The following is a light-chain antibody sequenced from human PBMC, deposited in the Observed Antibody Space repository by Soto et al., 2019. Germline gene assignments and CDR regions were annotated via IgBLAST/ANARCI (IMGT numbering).Light chain of an antibody. CDR3: QQRSNWPLLT. CDR2: GVS. CDR1: QSISRY. Sequence: EIVLTQSPATLSLSPGEGATLSCRASQSISRYLSWYQQKPGQAPRLLIFGVSSRATGIPARFSGSGSGTDFTLTISILEPEDFAVYYCQQRSNWPLLTFGGGTKVEVK. J-gene: IGKJ4*01. V-gene: IGKV3-11*01.